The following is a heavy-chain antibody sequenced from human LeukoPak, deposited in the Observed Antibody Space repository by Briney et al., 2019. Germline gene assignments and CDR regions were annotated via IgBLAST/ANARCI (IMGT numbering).Heavy chain of an antibody. CDR2: ISGSGGST. CDR3: AITQYCGTDCYSWYFDY. D-gene: IGHD2-21*02. J-gene: IGHJ4*02. V-gene: IGHV3-23*01. Sequence: GGTLRLSCAASGFTFSSYGMSWVRQAPGKGLEWVSAISGSGGSTYYADSVKGRFTISRDNSKNTLYLHMSSLRAEDTAIYYCAITQYCGTDCYSWYFDYWGLGTLVTVSS. CDR1: GFTFSSYG.